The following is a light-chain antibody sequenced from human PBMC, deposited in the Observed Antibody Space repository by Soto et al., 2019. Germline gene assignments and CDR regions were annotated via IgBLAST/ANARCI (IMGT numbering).Light chain of an antibody. CDR3: SSFTSNRIYV. CDR1: SSVVGGYNY. J-gene: IGLJ1*01. Sequence: QSVLTQPRSVSGSPGQSVTISCTGTSSVVGGYNYVSWYQQHPGKAPRVMIYLVSKRPSGVPDRFSGSKSGNTASLTISGLQAADEADYYCSSFTSNRIYVFGPGTKDTVL. V-gene: IGLV2-11*01. CDR2: LVS.